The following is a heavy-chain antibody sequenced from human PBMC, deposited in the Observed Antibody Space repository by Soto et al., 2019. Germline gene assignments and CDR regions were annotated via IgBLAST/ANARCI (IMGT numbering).Heavy chain of an antibody. D-gene: IGHD3-16*01. J-gene: IGHJ4*02. V-gene: IGHV3-23*01. CDR3: TREIWGGPLDY. CDR1: GFTFSTYA. CDR2: LSRSGTT. Sequence: EMYLLESGGGLVQPGGSLRLSCAASGFTFSTYAMSWVRQAPGKGLEWVSTLSRSGTTYYADSVKGRFTISRDNSKNTLYLQMSSLRAEDTAIYYCTREIWGGPLDYWGQGTLVTVSS.